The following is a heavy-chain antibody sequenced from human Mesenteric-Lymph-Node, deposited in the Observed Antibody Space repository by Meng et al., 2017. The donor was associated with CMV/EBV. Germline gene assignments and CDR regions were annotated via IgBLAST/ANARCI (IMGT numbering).Heavy chain of an antibody. V-gene: IGHV1-69*01. Sequence: CQASGGTFSSYAITWVRQAPGQGLECVGEIIPVFGTVNYAQKFQGRVTITADESTSTAYMELSSLRSEDTAIYYCARSISAAGAFDYWGQGTLVTVSS. CDR3: ARSISAAGAFDY. CDR2: IIPVFGTV. CDR1: GGTFSSYA. D-gene: IGHD6-13*01. J-gene: IGHJ4*02.